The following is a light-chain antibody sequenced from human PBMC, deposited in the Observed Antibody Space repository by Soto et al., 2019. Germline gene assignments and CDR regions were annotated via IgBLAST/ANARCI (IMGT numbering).Light chain of an antibody. V-gene: IGKV3-15*01. CDR1: QSVSSY. CDR2: GAS. CDR3: QQNKDCLA. J-gene: IGKJ4*01. Sequence: EIVLTQSPATLSLSPGERATLPCRASQSVSSYLAWYQQKPGQAPRLLIYGASTRASGIPDRFSVSGFGAGFTLTVCRLQSAEFAVYIGQQNKDCLAVSGGTKVDIK.